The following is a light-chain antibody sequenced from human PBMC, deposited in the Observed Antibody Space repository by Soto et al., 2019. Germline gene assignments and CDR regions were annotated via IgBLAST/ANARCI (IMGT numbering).Light chain of an antibody. CDR3: CSYTTSNTRQIV. CDR2: DVT. V-gene: IGLV2-14*01. J-gene: IGLJ1*01. CDR1: SSDVGGYNY. Sequence: QSVLTQPASVSGSPGQSITLSCTGTSSDVGGYNYVSWYQQQPGKAPKFMIYDVTNRPSGVSNRFSGSKSGNTASLTISGLQAEDEADYYCCSYTTSNTRQIVFGTGTKVTV.